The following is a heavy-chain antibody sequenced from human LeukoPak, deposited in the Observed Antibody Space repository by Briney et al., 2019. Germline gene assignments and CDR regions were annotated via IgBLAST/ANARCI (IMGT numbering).Heavy chain of an antibody. CDR2: IRNKAYGGTT. J-gene: IGHJ4*02. Sequence: GGSLRLSCTASGFXFGDNAINWVRQAPGKGLEWVVFIRNKAYGGTTDYAASVKGRFTITRDDSKSIAYLQMNSLKTEDTAVYYCTRGDYDYVWGSYRPSDYWGQGTLVTVSS. CDR3: TRGDYDYVWGSYRPSDY. CDR1: GFXFGDNA. D-gene: IGHD3-16*02. V-gene: IGHV3-49*04.